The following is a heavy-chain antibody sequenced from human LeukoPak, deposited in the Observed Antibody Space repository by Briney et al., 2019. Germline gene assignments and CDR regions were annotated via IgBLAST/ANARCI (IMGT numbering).Heavy chain of an antibody. V-gene: IGHV5-51*01. J-gene: IGHJ4*02. CDR3: ARPYTTSWKASFDF. D-gene: IGHD6-13*01. CDR2: IFPRDSDT. Sequence: GESLTISCKTSGYTFSSYWIGWVRQMPGKGLECMGVIFPRDSDTRYSPSFQGQVTISADKSTNTAYLHWGSLKASDSAMYYCARPYTTSWKASFDFWGQGTLVTVSS. CDR1: GYTFSSYW.